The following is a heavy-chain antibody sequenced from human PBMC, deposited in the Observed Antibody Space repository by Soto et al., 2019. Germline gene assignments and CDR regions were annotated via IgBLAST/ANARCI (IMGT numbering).Heavy chain of an antibody. CDR2: IIPIFGTA. D-gene: IGHD3-22*01. CDR1: GGTFSSYA. V-gene: IGHV1-69*13. Sequence: SVKVSCKASGGTFSSYAISWVRQAPGQGLEWMGGIIPIFGTANYAQKFQGRVTITADESTSTAYMELSSLRSGDTAVYYCATPITMIGFRGAFDIWGQGTMVTVS. CDR3: ATPITMIGFRGAFDI. J-gene: IGHJ3*02.